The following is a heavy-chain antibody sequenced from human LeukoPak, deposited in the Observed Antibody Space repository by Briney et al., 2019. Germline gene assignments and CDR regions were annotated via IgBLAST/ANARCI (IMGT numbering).Heavy chain of an antibody. CDR1: GYTFTSYY. Sequence: GASVKVSCKASGYTFTSYYMHWVRQAPGQGLEWMGIINPSGGSTSYAQKFQGRATMTRDTSTSTVYMELSSLRSEDTAVYYCARDGYYYGSGSYLPDWGQGTLVTVSS. CDR2: INPSGGST. V-gene: IGHV1-46*01. D-gene: IGHD3-10*01. CDR3: ARDGYYYGSGSYLPD. J-gene: IGHJ4*02.